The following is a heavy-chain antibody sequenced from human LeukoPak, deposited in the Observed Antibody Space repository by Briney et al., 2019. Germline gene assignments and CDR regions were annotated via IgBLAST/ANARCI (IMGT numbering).Heavy chain of an antibody. J-gene: IGHJ4*02. V-gene: IGHV1-69*04. D-gene: IGHD3-22*01. CDR1: GGTFSSYA. Sequence: SVKVSCKASGGTFSSYAISWVRQAPGQGLEWMGRIIPTLGIANYAQKFQGRVTITADKSTSTAYMELSSLRSEDTAVYYCARDLGDSSGYYLIDYWGQGTLVTVSP. CDR2: IIPTLGIA. CDR3: ARDLGDSSGYYLIDY.